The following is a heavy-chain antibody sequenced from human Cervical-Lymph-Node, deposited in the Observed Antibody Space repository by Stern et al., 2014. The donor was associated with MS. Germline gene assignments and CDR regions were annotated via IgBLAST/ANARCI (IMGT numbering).Heavy chain of an antibody. CDR3: ARIKFGDYDYGMDV. Sequence: ESGPALVKPTQTLTLTCTFSGFALSTSGMCVSWIRQPPGKALEWLARIDWDDDRYYSPSLKTRLTISKDTSKNQVVLTMTDMDPVDTATYYCARIKFGDYDYGMDVGGQGTTVTVSS. D-gene: IGHD3-16*01. V-gene: IGHV2-70*11. J-gene: IGHJ6*02. CDR1: GFALSTSGMC. CDR2: IDWDDDR.